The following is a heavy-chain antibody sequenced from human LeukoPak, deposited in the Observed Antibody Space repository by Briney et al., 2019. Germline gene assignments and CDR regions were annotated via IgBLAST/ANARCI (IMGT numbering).Heavy chain of an antibody. Sequence: PSETLSLTCAVYGGSFSGYYWSWIRQPPGKGLEWIGEINHSGSTNYNPSLKSRVTISVDTSKNQFSLKLSPVTAADTAVYYCASLSSSWYYVDYYYYYMDVWGKGTTVTVSS. CDR3: ASLSSSWYYVDYYYYYMDV. J-gene: IGHJ6*03. V-gene: IGHV4-34*01. CDR1: GGSFSGYY. CDR2: INHSGST. D-gene: IGHD6-13*01.